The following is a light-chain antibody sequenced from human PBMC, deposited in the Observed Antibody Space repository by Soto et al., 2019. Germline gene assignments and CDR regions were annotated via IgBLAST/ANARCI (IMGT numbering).Light chain of an antibody. J-gene: IGLJ2*01. CDR3: AVWDDSLNGVL. CDR2: NNN. Sequence: QAVVTQSPSTSGTPGQRITISCSGSSSNIGWNFVNWYQQIPGTAPRLLIYNNNGRPSGVPDRFSGSKSGTSASLAISGLQSEDEADYYCAVWDDSLNGVLFGGGTKLTVL. V-gene: IGLV1-44*01. CDR1: SSNIGWNF.